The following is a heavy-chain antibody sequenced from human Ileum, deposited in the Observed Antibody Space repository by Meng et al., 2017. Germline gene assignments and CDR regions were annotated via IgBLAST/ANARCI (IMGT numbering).Heavy chain of an antibody. J-gene: IGHJ4*02. CDR1: GYTFTNYG. V-gene: IGHV7-4-1*02. CDR3: AREPRRFDH. CDR2: INTNTGDP. Sequence: QGKLVQSGFELKNPGASVKISCKGSGYTFTNYGMNWVRQAPGQGLEWMGWINTNTGDPTYAQAFKGRFVFSLDTSVNTAYLQISSLKAEDTAIYYCAREPRRFDHWGQGTLVTVSS.